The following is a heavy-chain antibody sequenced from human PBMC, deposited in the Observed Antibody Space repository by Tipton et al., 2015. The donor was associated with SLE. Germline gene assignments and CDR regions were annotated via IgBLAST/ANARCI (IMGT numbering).Heavy chain of an antibody. Sequence: TLSLTCTVSGSSISRIGYYWSWIRQHAGKGLEWIEYIYHTGSTYYTPSLESRLTIAIDTSKNQFSLRLTSMTPADTALYYCATARRTTSSHFAYWGQGTLVTVSS. CDR3: ATARRTTSSHFAY. CDR1: GSSISRIGYY. J-gene: IGHJ4*02. CDR2: IYHTGST. V-gene: IGHV4-31*03. D-gene: IGHD1-14*01.